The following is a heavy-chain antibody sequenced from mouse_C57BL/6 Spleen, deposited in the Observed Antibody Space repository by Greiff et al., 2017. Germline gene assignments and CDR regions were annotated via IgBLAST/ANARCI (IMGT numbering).Heavy chain of an antibody. CDR3: TRDYYGSSYGYAMDY. J-gene: IGHJ4*01. Sequence: EVQRVESGEGLVKPGGSLKLSCAASGFTFSSYAMSWVRQTPEKRLEWVAYISSGGDYIYYADTVKGRFTISRDNARNTLYLQMSSLKSEDTAMYYCTRDYYGSSYGYAMDYWGQGTSVTVSS. D-gene: IGHD1-1*01. CDR1: GFTFSSYA. CDR2: ISSGGDYI. V-gene: IGHV5-9-1*02.